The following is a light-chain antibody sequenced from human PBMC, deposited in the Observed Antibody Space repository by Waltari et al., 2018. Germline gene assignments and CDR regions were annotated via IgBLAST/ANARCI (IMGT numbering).Light chain of an antibody. Sequence: QPVLTQPPSVSGAPGQRVTNSCTGTSSNIGAGDEVHWYPQLPGTGPKVVIYDTFTLPSGVPQRFSGSKSHTSASRAVSGLQAEDEGVYYCQSSDNSLRGSRVFGGGTKLSVL. CDR3: QSSDNSLRGSRV. CDR1: SSNIGAGDE. CDR2: DTF. V-gene: IGLV1-40*01. J-gene: IGLJ3*02.